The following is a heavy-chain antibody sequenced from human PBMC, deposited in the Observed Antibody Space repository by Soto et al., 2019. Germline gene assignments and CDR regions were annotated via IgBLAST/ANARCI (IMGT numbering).Heavy chain of an antibody. CDR1: GGSISSYY. J-gene: IGHJ6*02. CDR3: ARGLVRGAMRSYYYYGMDV. V-gene: IGHV4-59*01. CDR2: FYYSGST. D-gene: IGHD3-10*01. Sequence: PSETLSLTCTVSGGSISSYYWSWIRQPPGKGLEWIGYFYYSGSTNYNPPLKSRVTISVDTSKNQFSLKLSSVTAADTAVYYCARGLVRGAMRSYYYYGMDVWGQGTTVTVSS.